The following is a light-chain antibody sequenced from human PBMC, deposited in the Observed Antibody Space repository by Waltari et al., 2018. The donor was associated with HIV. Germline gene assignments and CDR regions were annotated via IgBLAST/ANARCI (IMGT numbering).Light chain of an antibody. CDR3: QQYNRTPWA. J-gene: IGKJ1*01. CDR1: QSIMQW. Sequence: GDRVTITCRASQSIMQWLAWYQQKPGKAPKLLIYKASVFESGVPSRFSGSGSGTDFTLTISSLQPVDSATYYCQQYNRTPWAFGQGTKVEIK. CDR2: KAS. V-gene: IGKV1-5*03.